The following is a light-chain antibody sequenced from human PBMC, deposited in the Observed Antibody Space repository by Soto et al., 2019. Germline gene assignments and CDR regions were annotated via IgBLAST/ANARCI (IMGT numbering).Light chain of an antibody. CDR3: SSYAASNNFYFV. CDR1: SSDVGGYNY. J-gene: IGLJ3*02. CDR2: EVT. V-gene: IGLV2-8*01. Sequence: QSALTQPPSASGSPGQSVTISCTGTSSDVGGYNYVSWYQQYPGRAPKLMIYEVTKRPSGVPDRFSGSKSGKTASLTASGLQAEDEADYYCSSYAASNNFYFVFGGGTKLTVL.